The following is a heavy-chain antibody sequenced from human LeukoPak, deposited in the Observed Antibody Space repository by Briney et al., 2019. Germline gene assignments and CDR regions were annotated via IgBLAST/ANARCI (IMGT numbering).Heavy chain of an antibody. J-gene: IGHJ5*02. V-gene: IGHV3-23*01. CDR2: ISGSGGST. D-gene: IGHD3-10*01. Sequence: PGGSLRLSCAASGFTFSSYAMSWVRQAPGKGLEWVSAISGSGGSTYYADSVKGRFTISRDNSKNTLYLQMNSLRAEDTAVYYCAKDASVDDGSGGRNWFDPWGQGTLVTVSS. CDR3: AKDASVDDGSGGRNWFDP. CDR1: GFTFSSYA.